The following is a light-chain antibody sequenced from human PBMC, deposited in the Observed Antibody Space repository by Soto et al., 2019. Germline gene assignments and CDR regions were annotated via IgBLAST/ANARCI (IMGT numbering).Light chain of an antibody. CDR2: GAS. CDR1: QSVGSN. J-gene: IGKJ4*02. V-gene: IGKV3-15*01. Sequence: EGVMTQSPATLSVSPGERATLSCRASQSVGSNLAWYQQKPGQAPRLLIFGASSRATGVPARFSGSGSGTEFTLTTNSLQSADSALSFCQQYHILPLTFG. CDR3: QQYHILPLT.